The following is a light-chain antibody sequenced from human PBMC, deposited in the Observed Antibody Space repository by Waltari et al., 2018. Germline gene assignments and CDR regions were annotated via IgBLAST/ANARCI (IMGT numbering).Light chain of an antibody. J-gene: IGLJ3*02. CDR1: SPNIGTNY. V-gene: IGLV1-51*01. Sequence: QSVLTQPPSVSAAPRQKVTISCSGRSPNIGTNYVSWYQQLPGTAPKLLIYDNNKRPSGIPDRFSGSKSGTSATLGITGLQTGDEADYYCGTWDSSLSAGRVFGGGTKLTVL. CDR2: DNN. CDR3: GTWDSSLSAGRV.